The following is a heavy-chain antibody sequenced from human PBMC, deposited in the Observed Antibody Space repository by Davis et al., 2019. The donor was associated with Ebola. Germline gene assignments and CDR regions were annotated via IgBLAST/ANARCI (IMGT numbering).Heavy chain of an antibody. CDR1: GGSISSYY. Sequence: MPSETLSLTCTVSGGSISSYYWSWIRQPPGKGLEWIGYIYYSGSTNYNPSLKSRVTISVDTSKNQFPLKLSSVTAADTAVYYCARAQFPTTSDHWGQGTLVAVSS. V-gene: IGHV4-59*01. CDR3: ARAQFPTTSDH. D-gene: IGHD1-1*01. J-gene: IGHJ4*02. CDR2: IYYSGST.